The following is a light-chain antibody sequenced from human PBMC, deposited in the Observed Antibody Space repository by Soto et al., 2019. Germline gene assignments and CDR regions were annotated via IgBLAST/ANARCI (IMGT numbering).Light chain of an antibody. Sequence: QSALTQPASVSGSPGQSITISCTGTSSDVGGYNYVSWYQQHPGKAPKLMIYDVSNRPSGVSNRFSGSTSGNTASLTISGLQAEDEADYYCSSYTSSSTLVVFGGGTKLTVL. CDR3: SSYTSSSTLVV. CDR2: DVS. CDR1: SSDVGGYNY. V-gene: IGLV2-14*01. J-gene: IGLJ2*01.